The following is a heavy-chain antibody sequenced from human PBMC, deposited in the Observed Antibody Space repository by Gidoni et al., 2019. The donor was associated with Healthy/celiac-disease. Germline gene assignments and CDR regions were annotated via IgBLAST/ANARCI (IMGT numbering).Heavy chain of an antibody. V-gene: IGHV3-21*01. CDR2: ISSSSSYI. Sequence: VQLVESGGGLVKPGGSLRLSCAASGFPFSSYSMNWVRQAPGKGLEWVSSISSSSSYIYYADSVKGRFTISRDNAKNSLYLQMNSLRAEDTAVYYCAREPSDSFGMDIWGQGTTVTVS. J-gene: IGHJ6*02. CDR3: AREPSDSFGMDI. CDR1: GFPFSSYS.